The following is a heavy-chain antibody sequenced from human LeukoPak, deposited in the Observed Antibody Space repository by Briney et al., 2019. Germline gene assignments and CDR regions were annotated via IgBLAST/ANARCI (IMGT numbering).Heavy chain of an antibody. Sequence: GGSLRLSCAASGFTFSSYAMNWVRQAPGKGLEWVSYITRSSSARYYADSVKGRFTISRDNAKNSLYLQMNSLRAEDTAVYYCATQWELHPAFWGQGTLVTVSS. CDR2: ITRSSSAR. CDR1: GFTFSSYA. D-gene: IGHD1-26*01. CDR3: ATQWELHPAF. J-gene: IGHJ4*02. V-gene: IGHV3-48*01.